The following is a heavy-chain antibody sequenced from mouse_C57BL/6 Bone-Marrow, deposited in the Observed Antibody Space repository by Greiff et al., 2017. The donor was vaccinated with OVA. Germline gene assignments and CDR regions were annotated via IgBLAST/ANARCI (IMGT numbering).Heavy chain of an antibody. Sequence: VQLQESGAELVKPGASVKISCKASGYAFSSYWMNWVKQRPGKGLEWIGQIYPGDGDTNYNGKFKGKDTLTADKSSSTAYMQLSSLTSEDSAVYFCARGDYYWYFDVWGTGTTVTVSS. J-gene: IGHJ1*03. V-gene: IGHV1-80*01. D-gene: IGHD2-4*01. CDR1: GYAFSSYW. CDR3: ARGDYYWYFDV. CDR2: IYPGDGDT.